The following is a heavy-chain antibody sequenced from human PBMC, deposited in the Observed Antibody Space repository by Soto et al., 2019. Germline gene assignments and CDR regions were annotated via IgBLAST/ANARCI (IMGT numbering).Heavy chain of an antibody. V-gene: IGHV5-51*01. D-gene: IGHD2-8*01. CDR1: GYSFTSYW. Sequence: GESRKISCKGSGYSFTSYWIGWVRQMPGKGLEWMGIIYPGDSNIKYSPSFQGQVTISADKSISAAYLQWISLPASDTAIYYCARGGSNGRFDYWGQGTLVTVSS. J-gene: IGHJ4*02. CDR3: ARGGSNGRFDY. CDR2: IYPGDSNI.